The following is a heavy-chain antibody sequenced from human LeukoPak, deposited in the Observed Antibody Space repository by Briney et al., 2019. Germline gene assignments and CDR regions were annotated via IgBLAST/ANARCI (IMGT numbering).Heavy chain of an antibody. CDR2: ISSSGSTK. Sequence: GGSLRLSCAASGFTFSDYYMSWIRQAPGKGLEWVSYISSSGSTKYYADSLMGRFTLSRDNAKKSLYLQMNSLRAEDTAVYYCAREALTETAFGPYDYWGQGTLVTVSS. D-gene: IGHD2-21*02. J-gene: IGHJ4*02. CDR1: GFTFSDYY. CDR3: AREALTETAFGPYDY. V-gene: IGHV3-11*04.